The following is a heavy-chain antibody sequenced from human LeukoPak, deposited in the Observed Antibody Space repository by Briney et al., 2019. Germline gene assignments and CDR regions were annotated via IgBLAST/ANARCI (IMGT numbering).Heavy chain of an antibody. CDR3: ARLRRDGYNLDY. CDR1: GGSISSYY. V-gene: IGHV4-59*01. D-gene: IGHD5-24*01. Sequence: SETLSLTCTVSGGSISSYYWSWIRQPPGKGLEWIGYIYYSGSTNYNPSLKSRVTISVDTSKNQFSLKLSSVTAADTAVYYWARLRRDGYNLDYWGQGTLVTVSS. J-gene: IGHJ4*02. CDR2: IYYSGST.